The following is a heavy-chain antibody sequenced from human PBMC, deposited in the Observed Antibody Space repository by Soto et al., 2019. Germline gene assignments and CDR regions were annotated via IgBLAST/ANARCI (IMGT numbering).Heavy chain of an antibody. J-gene: IGHJ4*02. V-gene: IGHV3-30-3*01. Sequence: QVQLVESGGGVVQPGRSLRLSCAASGFTFSSFAMHWVRQAPGKGLEWVAVISYDGNNKYYADSVKGRFTISRDNSKNTLYLQMNSLRAEDTAVYYCARDRGYSYHSYYFDYWGQGPLVTVSS. D-gene: IGHD5-18*01. CDR3: ARDRGYSYHSYYFDY. CDR1: GFTFSSFA. CDR2: ISYDGNNK.